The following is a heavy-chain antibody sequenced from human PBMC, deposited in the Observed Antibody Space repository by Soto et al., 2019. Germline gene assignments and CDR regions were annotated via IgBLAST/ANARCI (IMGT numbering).Heavy chain of an antibody. D-gene: IGHD2-21*02. CDR2: IWYDGSKT. CDR1: GFSFTTYG. J-gene: IGHJ4*02. V-gene: IGHV3-33*01. Sequence: QVQLVESGGGVVQPGGSLRLSCAASGFSFTTYGLHWVRQAPGKGLEWVAVIWYDGSKTYYADSVKGRFTISRDNSKNTLYLQMNSVRVEDTAMYYCVTDHCGGDCYSNPCVDCWGQGTLVTVSS. CDR3: VTDHCGGDCYSNPCVDC.